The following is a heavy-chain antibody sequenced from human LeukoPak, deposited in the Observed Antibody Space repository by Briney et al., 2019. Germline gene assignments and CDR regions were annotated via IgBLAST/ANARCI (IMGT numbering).Heavy chain of an antibody. CDR2: IWYDGSNK. Sequence: PGGSLRLSCAASGFTFSSYGMHWVRQAPGKGLEWVAVIWYDGSNKYYADSVKGGFTISRENSKNTLYLQMNSLRAEDTAVYYCARDSNVFDILTGSDYWGQGTLVTVSS. CDR1: GFTFSSYG. CDR3: ARDSNVFDILTGSDY. V-gene: IGHV3-33*01. J-gene: IGHJ4*02. D-gene: IGHD3-9*01.